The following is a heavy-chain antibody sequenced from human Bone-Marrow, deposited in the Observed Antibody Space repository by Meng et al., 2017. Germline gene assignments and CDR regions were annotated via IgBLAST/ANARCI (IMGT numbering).Heavy chain of an antibody. J-gene: IGHJ4*02. Sequence: QLLQSGAEVKKPGASVKVSCTPSGYNFPDYWLHWVRRAPGQGLEWMGRIDPKSGDTHYAQRFQGRVTMTGDTSISTAYMELRSLRSDDTAVYYCARSHLGGGIGGYWGQGTLVTVSS. CDR1: GYNFPDYW. CDR2: IDPKSGDT. D-gene: IGHD2-15*01. V-gene: IGHV1-2*06. CDR3: ARSHLGGGIGGY.